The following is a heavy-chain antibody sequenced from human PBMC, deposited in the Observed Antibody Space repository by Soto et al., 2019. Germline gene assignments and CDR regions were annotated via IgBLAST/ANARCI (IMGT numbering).Heavy chain of an antibody. CDR3: ARPYCSSNSCPHTYYYYGMDV. CDR2: INPNSGGT. Sequence: ASVKVSCKASGYTFTGYYMHWVRQAPGQGLEWMGWINPNSGGTNYAQKFQGWVTMTRDTSISTAYMELSRLRSDDTAVYYCARPYCSSNSCPHTYYYYGMDVWGQGTTVTVSS. CDR1: GYTFTGYY. D-gene: IGHD2-2*01. J-gene: IGHJ6*02. V-gene: IGHV1-2*04.